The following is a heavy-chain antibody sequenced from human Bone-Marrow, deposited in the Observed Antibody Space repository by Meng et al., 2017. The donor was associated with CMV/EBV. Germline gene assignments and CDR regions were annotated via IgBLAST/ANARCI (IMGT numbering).Heavy chain of an antibody. J-gene: IGHJ4*02. CDR1: AYTFINYG. CDR2: ISTYNRST. Sequence: KASAYTFINYGITWVRQAPGQGLEWMGWISTYNRSTNYAQRLQGRVTMTADTSTSTAYMKLRSLRSDDTAVYYCARLDYSSSSCGYWGQGTLVTVSS. CDR3: ARLDYSSSSCGY. V-gene: IGHV1-18*04. D-gene: IGHD6-6*01.